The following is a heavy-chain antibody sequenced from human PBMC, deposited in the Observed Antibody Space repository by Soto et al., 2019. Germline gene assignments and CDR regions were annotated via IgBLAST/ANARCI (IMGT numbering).Heavy chain of an antibody. CDR2: ISYDGSNE. Sequence: GGSLRLSFVASWFTFSSYAMHWVRQAPGKGLEWLALISYDGSNEYYADSVKGRFIISRDNSKNTLYLQVNSLRAEDTAMYYCTRETMTIRLYFDYWGQGALVTVSS. V-gene: IGHV3-30-3*01. J-gene: IGHJ4*02. CDR1: WFTFSSYA. D-gene: IGHD3-3*01. CDR3: TRETMTIRLYFDY.